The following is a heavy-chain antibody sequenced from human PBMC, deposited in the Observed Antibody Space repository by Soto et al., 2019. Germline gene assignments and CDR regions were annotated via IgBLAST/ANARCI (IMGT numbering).Heavy chain of an antibody. J-gene: IGHJ6*02. D-gene: IGHD2-15*01. Sequence: GGSLRLSCAASGFTFSSYGMHWVRQAPGKGLEWVAVIWYDGSNKYYADYVKGRFTISRDNSKNTLYLQMNSLRAEDTDVYYCARAYCSGGSCYDRTYYYYGMDVWGQGTTVTSP. CDR3: ARAYCSGGSCYDRTYYYYGMDV. CDR1: GFTFSSYG. V-gene: IGHV3-33*01. CDR2: IWYDGSNK.